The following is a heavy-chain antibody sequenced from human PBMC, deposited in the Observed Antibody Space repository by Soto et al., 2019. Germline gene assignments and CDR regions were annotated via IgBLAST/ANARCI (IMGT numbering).Heavy chain of an antibody. CDR2: ISYDRSNK. Sequence: QVQLVESGGGVVQPGRSLRLSCVASGFSFSNYAMHWVRQAPGKGLEWVAVISYDRSNKYYADSVKGRFTVSRDNSKNXLYLQMNSLRAEDTAVYYCARDGGPRFLEWLPAGYWGQGTLVTVSS. V-gene: IGHV3-30-3*01. D-gene: IGHD3-3*01. CDR3: ARDGGPRFLEWLPAGY. J-gene: IGHJ4*02. CDR1: GFSFSNYA.